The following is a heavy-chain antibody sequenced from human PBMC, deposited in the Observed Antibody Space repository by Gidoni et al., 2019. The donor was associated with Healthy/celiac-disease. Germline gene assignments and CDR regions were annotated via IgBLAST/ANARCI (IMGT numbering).Heavy chain of an antibody. D-gene: IGHD6-13*01. Sequence: QVQLQQSGPGLVKPSQTLSLTCAISGDSVSSNSAAWNWIRQSPSRGLEWLGRTYYRSKWYNDYAVSVKSRITINPDTSKNQFPLQLNSVTPEDTAVYYCARDGDSSSWFGGYYFDYWGQGTLVTVSS. CDR1: GDSVSSNSAA. CDR2: TYYRSKWYN. V-gene: IGHV6-1*01. J-gene: IGHJ4*02. CDR3: ARDGDSSSWFGGYYFDY.